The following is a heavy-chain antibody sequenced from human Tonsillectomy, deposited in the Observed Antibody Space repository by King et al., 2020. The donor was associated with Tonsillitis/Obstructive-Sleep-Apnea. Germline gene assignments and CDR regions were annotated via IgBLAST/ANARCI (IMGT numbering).Heavy chain of an antibody. Sequence: DVQLVESGGGLVQPGGSLRLSCAASGFIFSSYWMSWVRQAPGKGLEWVANIKQDGSEKYYVDSVKGRFTISRDNAKNSLYLQMNSLRAEATAVYYCSSQPLPYYYYYYMDVWGKGTTVTVSS. V-gene: IGHV3-7*02. CDR1: GFIFSSYW. J-gene: IGHJ6*03. CDR2: IKQDGSEK. CDR3: SSQPLPYYYYYYMDV.